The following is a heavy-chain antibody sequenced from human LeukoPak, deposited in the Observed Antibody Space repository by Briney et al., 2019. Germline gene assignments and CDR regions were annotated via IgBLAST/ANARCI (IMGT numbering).Heavy chain of an antibody. CDR1: GFTFSSYW. CDR3: ARGGDIVVVDNWFDP. V-gene: IGHV3-7*01. D-gene: IGHD2-2*01. J-gene: IGHJ5*02. Sequence: GGSLRLSCAASGFTFSSYWMSWVRQGPGKGLEWVANIKQDGSEKYYVDSVKGRFTISRDNAKNSLYLQMNSLRAEDTAVYYCARGGDIVVVDNWFDPWGQGTLVTVSS. CDR2: IKQDGSEK.